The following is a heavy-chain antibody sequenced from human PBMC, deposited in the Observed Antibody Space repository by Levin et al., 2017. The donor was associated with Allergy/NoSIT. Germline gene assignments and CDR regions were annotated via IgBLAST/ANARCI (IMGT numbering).Heavy chain of an antibody. V-gene: IGHV5-51*01. J-gene: IGHJ3*02. Sequence: GESLKISCKGSGYSFTSYWIGWVRQMPGKGLEWMGIIYPGDSDTRYSPSFQGQVTISADKSISTAYLQWSSLKASDTAMYYCASPAGYNGGLDAFDIWGQGTMVTVSS. CDR3: ASPAGYNGGLDAFDI. CDR1: GYSFTSYW. D-gene: IGHD5-24*01. CDR2: IYPGDSDT.